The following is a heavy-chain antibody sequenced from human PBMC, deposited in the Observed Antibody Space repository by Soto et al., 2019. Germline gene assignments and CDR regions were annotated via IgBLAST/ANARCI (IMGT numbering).Heavy chain of an antibody. J-gene: IGHJ4*02. CDR3: ASGIQLWLRRINNGYSG. Sequence: QVQLVQSGAEVKKPESSVKVSCKAPGGTFSTYAISWVRQAPGQGLEWMGGIIPMFGTANYAQRFQDRVTIHADESTNTVYMELSRLSSEDTAVYFCASGIQLWLRRINNGYSGWGQGTLVTVSS. V-gene: IGHV1-69*12. CDR1: GGTFSTYA. CDR2: IIPMFGTA. D-gene: IGHD5-18*01.